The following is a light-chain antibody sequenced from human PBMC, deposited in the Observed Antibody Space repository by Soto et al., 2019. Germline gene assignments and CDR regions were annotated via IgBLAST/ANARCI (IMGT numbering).Light chain of an antibody. CDR2: SHN. Sequence: QSVLTQPPSASGAPGQRVTISCSGSRSNIGSNTVNWYQQLPGTAPKLLIYSHNQRPSGVPDRFSVSKSGTSASLAISGLQSVDEADYSCATWDDNLDGDVFGTGTKLTVL. CDR1: RSNIGSNT. CDR3: ATWDDNLDGDV. J-gene: IGLJ1*01. V-gene: IGLV1-44*01.